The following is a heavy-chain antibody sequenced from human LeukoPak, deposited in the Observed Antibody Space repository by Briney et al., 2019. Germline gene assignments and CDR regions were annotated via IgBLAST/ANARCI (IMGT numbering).Heavy chain of an antibody. CDR3: ARGHLYDYSSTSYYFDY. Sequence: GESLKISCEGSGYSFTSYWIGWVRQMPGKGLEWMGVVYPGDSDTRYSPSFQGQVTISADKSISTAYLQWSSLKASDTAMYYCARGHLYDYSSTSYYFDYWGQGTLVTVSS. J-gene: IGHJ4*02. V-gene: IGHV5-51*01. CDR2: VYPGDSDT. D-gene: IGHD6-13*01. CDR1: GYSFTSYW.